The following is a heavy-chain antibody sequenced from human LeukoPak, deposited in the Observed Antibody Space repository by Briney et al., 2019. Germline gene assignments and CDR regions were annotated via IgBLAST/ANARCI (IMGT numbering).Heavy chain of an antibody. Sequence: GGSLRLSCASSGFTFSSYSMNCVRQAPGKGLEWVSAISSSSSYIYYADSVRGRFTISRDNAKNSLYLQMNSLRADDTAVYYCARDGGSGGSYYYYGMDVWGQGTTVTVSS. V-gene: IGHV3-21*01. D-gene: IGHD3-10*01. CDR2: ISSSSSYI. J-gene: IGHJ6*02. CDR3: ARDGGSGGSYYYYGMDV. CDR1: GFTFSSYS.